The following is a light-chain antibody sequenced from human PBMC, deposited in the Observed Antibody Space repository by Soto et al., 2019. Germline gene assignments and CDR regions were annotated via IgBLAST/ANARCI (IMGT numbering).Light chain of an antibody. Sequence: QSALTQPASVSGSPGQSITISCTGTSSDVGGYNYVSWYQQHPGKALKLMIYDVSNRPSGVSNRFSGSKSGNTASLTISGLQAEDEADYYCSSYTSSSTHYVFGTGTKLTVL. J-gene: IGLJ1*01. CDR1: SSDVGGYNY. V-gene: IGLV2-14*01. CDR3: SSYTSSSTHYV. CDR2: DVS.